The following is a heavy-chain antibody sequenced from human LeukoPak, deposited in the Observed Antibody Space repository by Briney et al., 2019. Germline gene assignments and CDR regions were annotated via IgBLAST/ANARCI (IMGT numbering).Heavy chain of an antibody. CDR1: GGSISSGSYY. CDR3: ARDLRSYYDSSNDDAFDI. V-gene: IGHV4-61*02. Sequence: SSETLSLTCTVSGGSISSGSYYWSWIRQPAGKGLEWIGRIYTSGSTNYNPSLKSRVTISVDTSKNQFSLKLSSVTAADTAVYYCARDLRSYYDSSNDDAFDIWGQGTMVTVSS. J-gene: IGHJ3*02. CDR2: IYTSGST. D-gene: IGHD3-22*01.